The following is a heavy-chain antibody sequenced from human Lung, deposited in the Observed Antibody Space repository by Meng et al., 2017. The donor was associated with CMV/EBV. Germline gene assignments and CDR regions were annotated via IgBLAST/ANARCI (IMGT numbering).Heavy chain of an antibody. V-gene: IGHV4-4*02. Sequence: VRLQRAGQGRLRLSWPLSLTCAVCGGSISSSNWWSWVRQPPGQGLEWIGEIYHSGSTNYNPSLKSRVTISVDKSKNQFSLKLSSVTAADTAVYYCARVVTALWGYYFDYWGQGTLVTVSS. J-gene: IGHJ4*02. CDR3: ARVVTALWGYYFDY. CDR1: GGSISSSNW. CDR2: IYHSGST. D-gene: IGHD2-21*02.